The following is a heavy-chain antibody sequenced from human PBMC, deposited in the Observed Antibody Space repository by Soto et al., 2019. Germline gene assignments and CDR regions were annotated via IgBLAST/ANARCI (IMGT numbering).Heavy chain of an antibody. CDR3: AKEEQLWSYKYYFDY. CDR2: IPNDGSKK. D-gene: IGHD5-18*01. Sequence: PGGSLRLSCAASGFTFSSYGMHWVRQAPGKGLEWVAVIPNDGSKKYYADSVKGRFTISRDNSKNTLYLQMNSLRAEDTAVYYCAKEEQLWSYKYYFDYWGQGTLVTVSS. J-gene: IGHJ4*02. V-gene: IGHV3-30*18. CDR1: GFTFSSYG.